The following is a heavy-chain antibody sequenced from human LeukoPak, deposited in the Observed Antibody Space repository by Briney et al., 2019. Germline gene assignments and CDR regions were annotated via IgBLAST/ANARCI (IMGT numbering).Heavy chain of an antibody. CDR3: AKLRGYTAYDSDYFDY. V-gene: IGHV3-23*01. J-gene: IGHJ4*02. D-gene: IGHD5-12*01. CDR1: GFTFRSYA. CDR2: ITGSGGTT. Sequence: GGSLRLSCAASGFTFRSYAMSWVRQAPGKGLDWVSTITGSGGTTYYADSADSVKGRLTISIDNSKNTLYLQMNSLTAEDTAVYYCAKLRGYTAYDSDYFDYWGQGTLVTVSS.